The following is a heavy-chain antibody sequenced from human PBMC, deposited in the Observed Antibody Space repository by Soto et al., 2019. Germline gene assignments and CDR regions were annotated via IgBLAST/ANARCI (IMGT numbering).Heavy chain of an antibody. J-gene: IGHJ4*02. CDR2: ISGSGGST. D-gene: IGHD2-8*01. V-gene: IGHV3-23*01. CDR1: GFTFSSYA. CDR3: AKDPRLLMVYAQDFDY. Sequence: PRLSCAASGFTFSSYAMSWVRQAPGKGLEWVSAISGSGGSTYYADSVKGRFTISRDNSKNTLYLQMNSLRAEDTAVYYCAKDPRLLMVYAQDFDYWGQGTLVTVSS.